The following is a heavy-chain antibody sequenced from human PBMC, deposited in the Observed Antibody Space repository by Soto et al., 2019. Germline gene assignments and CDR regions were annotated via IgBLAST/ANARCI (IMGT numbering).Heavy chain of an antibody. J-gene: IGHJ6*01. Sequence: QLQLQESGPRLLKPSETLSLTCSVSGGSISSTSDYWGWIRQPPGKGLEWIGTMSYSGDTYYNASLKSRVPICSATSQDLFSLRLSYVTALHPAVYYSERHDCRYSYRSYYYYSIDVWGQGTTVTVSS. CDR2: MSYSGDT. CDR1: GGSISSTSDY. V-gene: IGHV4-39*01. CDR3: ERHDCRYSYRSYYYYSIDV. D-gene: IGHD5-18*01.